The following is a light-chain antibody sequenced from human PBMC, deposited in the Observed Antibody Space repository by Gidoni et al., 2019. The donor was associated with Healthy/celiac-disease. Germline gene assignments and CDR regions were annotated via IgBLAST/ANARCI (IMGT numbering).Light chain of an antibody. CDR2: DDS. V-gene: IGLV3-21*03. CDR3: QVWDSSSDHVV. CDR1: NIGSKS. Sequence: SYVLTQQPSVSVAPGKTARITGGGNNIGSKSGHWYQQKPGQAPVLVVYDDSDRPSGIPERFSGSNSGNTATLTISRVEAGDEADYYCQVWDSSSDHVVFGGGTKLTVL. J-gene: IGLJ2*01.